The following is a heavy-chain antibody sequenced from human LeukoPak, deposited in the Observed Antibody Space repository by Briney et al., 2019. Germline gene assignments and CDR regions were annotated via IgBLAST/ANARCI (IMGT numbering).Heavy chain of an antibody. CDR2: ITSDGSST. J-gene: IGHJ4*02. CDR3: SRGVGATDS. CDR1: GFTFSSYW. D-gene: IGHD1-26*01. V-gene: IGHV3-74*01. Sequence: GGSLRLSCTASGFTFSSYWMHWVRQAPGEGLEWVSRITSDGSSTSHADSVKGRFTISRDNAKNTLYLQMNSLRAEDTAVYYCSRGVGATDSWGQGTLVTVSS.